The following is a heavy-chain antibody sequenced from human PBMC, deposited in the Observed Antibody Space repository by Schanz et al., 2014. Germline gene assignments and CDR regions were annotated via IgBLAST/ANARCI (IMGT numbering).Heavy chain of an antibody. CDR1: GFIVSDNY. CDR2: IYSGGST. Sequence: DVQLVESGGGLVQPGGSLRLSCAASGFIVSDNYMHWVRQAPGKGLEWVSVIYSGGSTYYADSVKGRFSVSGDNSKNTLYFQLNSLRAEDTAVYYCAKAGSGWSTAGYYYWGQGTLVAVSS. J-gene: IGHJ4*02. CDR3: AKAGSGWSTAGYYY. V-gene: IGHV3-66*01. D-gene: IGHD6-19*01.